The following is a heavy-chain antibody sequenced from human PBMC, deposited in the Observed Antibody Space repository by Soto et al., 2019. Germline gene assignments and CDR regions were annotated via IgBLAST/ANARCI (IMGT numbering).Heavy chain of an antibody. Sequence: QFQLVQSGAEVKKPGASVKVSCKASGYTFTSDGISLVRQAPGQCLEWMGWISAYNGNTNYAQKLQGRVTMTTDTSTSTDYMEPRSLRSDDTAVYYCAATNQLPRGAFDIWGQGTMVTVSS. CDR3: AATNQLPRGAFDI. CDR2: ISAYNGNT. V-gene: IGHV1-18*01. J-gene: IGHJ3*02. CDR1: GYTFTSDG. D-gene: IGHD2-2*01.